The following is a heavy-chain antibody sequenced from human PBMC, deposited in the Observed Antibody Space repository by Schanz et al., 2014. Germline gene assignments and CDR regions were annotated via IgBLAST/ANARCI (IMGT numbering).Heavy chain of an antibody. J-gene: IGHJ4*02. CDR2: LSEGGGGT. V-gene: IGHV3-23*01. CDR1: GFTLSNYA. CDR3: ARGGPAYYFDD. Sequence: EMQLLESGGGLAQPGGSLRLSCAASGFTLSNYAMSWVRQAPGKGLEWVSALSEGGGGTHYADSVRGRFTISSDSSKNTLYLQMNSLRAEDTAVYSCARGGPAYYFDDWGQGTLVTVPS.